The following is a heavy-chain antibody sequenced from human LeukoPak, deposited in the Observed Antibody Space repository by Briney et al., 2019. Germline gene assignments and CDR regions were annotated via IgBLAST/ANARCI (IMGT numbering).Heavy chain of an antibody. V-gene: IGHV4-4*07. CDR1: GGSISSYY. CDR2: IYTSGST. Sequence: KSSETLSLTCTVSGGSISSYYWSWIRQPAGKGREWIGRIYTSGSTNYNPSLKSRVTMSVDTSKNQFSLKLSSVTAADTAVYYCARGPYSSLSYYFDYWGQGTLVTVSS. CDR3: ARGPYSSLSYYFDY. J-gene: IGHJ4*02. D-gene: IGHD6-13*01.